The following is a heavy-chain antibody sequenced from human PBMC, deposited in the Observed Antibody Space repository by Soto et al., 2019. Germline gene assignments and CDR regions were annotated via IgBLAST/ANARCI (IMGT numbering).Heavy chain of an antibody. D-gene: IGHD1-26*01. V-gene: IGHV1-69*12. J-gene: IGHJ6*02. CDR2: IIPIFGTT. CDR1: GDTFSSYA. Sequence: QVQLVQSGAEVKKPGSSMKGSCKASGDTFSSYAFSWVRQAPGQGLEWMGGIIPIFGTTNYAQKFQGRVTITADESTSTVYMELRSLRSEDTAMYYCARVGTSGSFYYYYGMDVWGQGTTVTVSS. CDR3: ARVGTSGSFYYYYGMDV.